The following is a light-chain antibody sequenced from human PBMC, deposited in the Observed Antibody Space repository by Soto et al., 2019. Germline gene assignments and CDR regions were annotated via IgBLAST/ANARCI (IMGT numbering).Light chain of an antibody. J-gene: IGKJ1*01. CDR2: LGS. Sequence: DIVMTQSPLSLPVTPGEPASISCRSSQSLPHSNGYNYLDWYLQKPGQSPQLLIYLGSNRASGVPDRFSGSGSGTDFTPKISRVEAEDVGVYYCMQPLQSWTFGQGTKVDIK. CDR3: MQPLQSWT. V-gene: IGKV2-28*01. CDR1: QSLPHSNGYNY.